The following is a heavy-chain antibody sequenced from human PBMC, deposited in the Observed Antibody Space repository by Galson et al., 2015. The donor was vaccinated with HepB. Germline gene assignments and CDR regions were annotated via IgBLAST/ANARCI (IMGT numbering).Heavy chain of an antibody. J-gene: IGHJ6*02. D-gene: IGHD1-7*01. CDR1: GYSFNNYG. V-gene: IGHV1-18*01. CDR2: LSGYDHST. Sequence: SVKVSCKASGYSFNNYGLSWIRQAPGPGLEWLGWLSGYDHSTNYAQKFQGRVTMTADASTGTAYLELRNLRSDDTAVYYCARDSRLELRLNNYFSYGMDVWGQGSAVTVSS. CDR3: ARDSRLELRLNNYFSYGMDV.